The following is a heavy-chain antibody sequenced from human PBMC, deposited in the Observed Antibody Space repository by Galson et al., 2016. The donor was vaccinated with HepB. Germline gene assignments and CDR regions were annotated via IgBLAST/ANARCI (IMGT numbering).Heavy chain of an antibody. CDR3: ARDMVRDSSSYYYYYGLDV. D-gene: IGHD6-6*01. J-gene: IGHJ6*02. Sequence: SETLSLTCVVYGGSFSGYYWSWIRQPPGKGLEWIGEIHDSGSTNYNPSLKSRVTISGDTSKNQFSLKLSSVTAADTAVYYCARDMVRDSSSYYYYYGLDVWGQGTMVTVSS. CDR2: IHDSGST. V-gene: IGHV4-34*01. CDR1: GGSFSGYY.